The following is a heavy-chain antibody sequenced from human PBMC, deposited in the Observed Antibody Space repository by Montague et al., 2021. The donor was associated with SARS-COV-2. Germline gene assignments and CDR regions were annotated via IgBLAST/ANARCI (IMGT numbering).Heavy chain of an antibody. CDR2: IYYGGAV. D-gene: IGHD1-14*01. Sequence: SETLSLTCTVSGGSITGYYWSCLRQSPGKGLEWIAYIYYGGAVNYNPSLGSRVTISADTSKNQLSLNVNSVTAADTAVYYCVRAPPYRGPRRAYDIWGQGTVVTVSS. J-gene: IGHJ3*02. CDR3: VRAPPYRGPRRAYDI. CDR1: GGSITGYY. V-gene: IGHV4-59*01.